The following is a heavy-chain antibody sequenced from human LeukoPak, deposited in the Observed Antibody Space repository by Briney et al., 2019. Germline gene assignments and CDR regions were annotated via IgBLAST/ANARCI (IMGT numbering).Heavy chain of an antibody. D-gene: IGHD2-15*01. V-gene: IGHV3-30*02. Sequence: GGSLRLSCAASGFTFSTSGMHWVRQAPGKGLDWVSFIRYENNNKYYSDSVRGRFTISRDNAKNSLYLQMNSLRAEDTAVYYCARGLGRVVAATADYWGQGTLVTVSS. CDR2: IRYENNNK. CDR3: ARGLGRVVAATADY. CDR1: GFTFSTSG. J-gene: IGHJ4*02.